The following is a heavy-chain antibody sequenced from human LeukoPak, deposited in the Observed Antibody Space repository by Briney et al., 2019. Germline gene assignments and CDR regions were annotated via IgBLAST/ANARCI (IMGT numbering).Heavy chain of an antibody. D-gene: IGHD3-22*01. CDR1: GYTFTSYG. CDR3: AREGMYYYDSSGSDAFDI. CDR2: ISAYNGNT. J-gene: IGHJ3*02. Sequence: ASVKVSCKASGYTFTSYGISWVRQAPGQGLEWMGWISAYNGNTNYXQKLQXXVTMTTDTSTSTAYMELRSLRSDDTAVYYCAREGMYYYDSSGSDAFDIWGQGTMVTVSS. V-gene: IGHV1-18*01.